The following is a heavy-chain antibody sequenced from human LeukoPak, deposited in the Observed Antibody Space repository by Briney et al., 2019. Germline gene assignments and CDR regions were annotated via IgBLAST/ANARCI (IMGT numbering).Heavy chain of an antibody. J-gene: IGHJ2*01. CDR3: ARDRRDGYNYFWDFDL. V-gene: IGHV4-59*01. CDR1: GVPISSYY. D-gene: IGHD5-24*01. CDR2: IYYSGST. Sequence: SETLSLTCTVSGVPISSYYWSWIRQPPGKGLEWIGYIYYSGSTNYNPSLKSRVTISVDTSKNQFSLKLSSVTAADTAVYYCARDRRDGYNYFWDFDLWGRGTLVTVSS.